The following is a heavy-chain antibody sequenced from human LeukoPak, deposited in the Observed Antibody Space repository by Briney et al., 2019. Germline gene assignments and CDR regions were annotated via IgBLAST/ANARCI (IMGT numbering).Heavy chain of an antibody. CDR2: ISATGAGT. CDR3: VRGDYGDYTLFDY. Sequence: GGSLRLSCAASGFTFSSYAMSWVRQAPGKGLEWVSDISATGAGTYYADSVKGRFTISRDNSKNTLYLQMNSLRAEDTAVYYCVRGDYGDYTLFDYWGQGTLVTVSS. CDR1: GFTFSSYA. V-gene: IGHV3-23*01. D-gene: IGHD4-17*01. J-gene: IGHJ4*02.